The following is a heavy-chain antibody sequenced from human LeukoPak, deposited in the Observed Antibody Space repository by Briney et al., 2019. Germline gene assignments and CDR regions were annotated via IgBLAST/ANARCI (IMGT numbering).Heavy chain of an antibody. Sequence: PSETLSLTCAVYGFSFSGYYWSWLRQPPGKGLEWVGEINRSGSANYNPSLESRVTISVDTSKNQLSLKLSSVTAADTAVYYCARLSVVVTPYYYSGMDVWGKGTTVTVSS. CDR2: INRSGSA. V-gene: IGHV4-34*01. J-gene: IGHJ6*04. CDR3: ARLSVVVTPYYYSGMDV. D-gene: IGHD2-21*02. CDR1: GFSFSGYY.